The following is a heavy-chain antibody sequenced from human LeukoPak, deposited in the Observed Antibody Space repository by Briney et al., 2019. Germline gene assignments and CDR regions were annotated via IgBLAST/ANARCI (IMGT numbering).Heavy chain of an antibody. D-gene: IGHD2-15*01. CDR2: ISAYNGNT. CDR1: GYTFTSYG. CDR3: ARDLLGYCSDGSCYQPSAWFDP. J-gene: IGHJ5*02. Sequence: ASVKVSCKASGYTFTSYGISWVRQAPGQGLEWMGWISAYNGNTNYAQKLQGRVTMTTDTSTSTAYMELRSLRSDDTAVYYCARDLLGYCSDGSCYQPSAWFDPWGQGTLVTVSS. V-gene: IGHV1-18*01.